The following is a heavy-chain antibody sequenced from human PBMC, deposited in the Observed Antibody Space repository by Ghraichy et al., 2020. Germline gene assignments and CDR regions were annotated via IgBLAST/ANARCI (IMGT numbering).Heavy chain of an antibody. D-gene: IGHD3-22*01. J-gene: IGHJ6*03. Sequence: SETLSLTCTVSGGSISSYYWSWIRQPPGKGLEWIGYIYYSGSTNYNPSLKSRVTISVDTSKNQFSLKLSSVTAADTAVYYCARLGYPVYYYYMDVWGKGTTVTVSS. V-gene: IGHV4-59*08. CDR1: GGSISSYY. CDR3: ARLGYPVYYYYMDV. CDR2: IYYSGST.